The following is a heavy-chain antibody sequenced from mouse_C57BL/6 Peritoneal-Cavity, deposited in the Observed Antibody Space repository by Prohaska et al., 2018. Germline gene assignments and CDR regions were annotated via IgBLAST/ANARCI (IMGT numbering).Heavy chain of an antibody. Sequence: EVQLLETGGGLVQPGGSRGLSCEGSGFTFSGFLMSWVRQTPGKTLEWIGDINSYGSAINYAPSIKDRFTIFRDNDKSTLYLQMSNVRSEDTATYFCMRYGNYWYFDVWGTGTTVTVSS. V-gene: IGHV11-2*01. CDR1: GFTFSGFL. D-gene: IGHD2-1*01. J-gene: IGHJ1*03. CDR3: MRYGNYWYFDV. CDR2: INSYGSAI.